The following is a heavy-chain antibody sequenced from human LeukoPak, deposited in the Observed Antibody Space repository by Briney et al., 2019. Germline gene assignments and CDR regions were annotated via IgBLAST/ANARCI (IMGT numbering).Heavy chain of an antibody. D-gene: IGHD5-18*01. CDR2: INSDGSST. Sequence: PGGSLRLSCAASGFTFGSYWMHWVRQAPGKGLMWVSRINSDGSSTSYADSVKGRFTISRDNAKNTLYLQMNSLRAEDTAVYYCARDDAGYSYDPRGWFDPWGQGTLVTVSS. J-gene: IGHJ5*02. CDR3: ARDDAGYSYDPRGWFDP. V-gene: IGHV3-74*01. CDR1: GFTFGSYW.